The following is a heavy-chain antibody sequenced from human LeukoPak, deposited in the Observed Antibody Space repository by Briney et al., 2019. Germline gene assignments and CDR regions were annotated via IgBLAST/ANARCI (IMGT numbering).Heavy chain of an antibody. CDR3: AKRVPYSSSSVYFDS. CDR2: VSDIGRDT. V-gene: IGHV3-23*01. D-gene: IGHD6-6*01. Sequence: GGSLRLSCSASGFTFSSYGMSWVRQAPGKGLEWVSAVSDIGRDTYYADSVKGRFTISKDNSKNTLFLQMNSLRAEDTAVYYCAKRVPYSSSSVYFDSWGQGTLVTVSS. CDR1: GFTFSSYG. J-gene: IGHJ4*02.